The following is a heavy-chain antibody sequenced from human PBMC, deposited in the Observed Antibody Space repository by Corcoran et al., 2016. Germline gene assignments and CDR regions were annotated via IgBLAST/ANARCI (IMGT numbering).Heavy chain of an antibody. D-gene: IGHD2-2*02. J-gene: IGHJ4*02. Sequence: QVQLVQSGAEVKKPGASVKVSCKASGYTFTSYGISWVRQAPGQGLEGMGWISAYNGNTNYAQKLQGRVTMTTDTSTSTAYMELRSLRSDDTAGYYCARDLGLGYCSSTSCYTWIYWGQGTLVTVSS. CDR1: GYTFTSYG. V-gene: IGHV1-18*01. CDR2: ISAYNGNT. CDR3: ARDLGLGYCSSTSCYTWIY.